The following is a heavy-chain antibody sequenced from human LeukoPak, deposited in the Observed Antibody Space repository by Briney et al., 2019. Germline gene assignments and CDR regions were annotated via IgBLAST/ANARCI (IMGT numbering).Heavy chain of an antibody. CDR3: AKEQPYGSGTFDY. D-gene: IGHD3-10*01. J-gene: IGHJ4*02. CDR1: GFTVSSNY. V-gene: IGHV3-23*01. Sequence: PGGSLRLSCAASGFTVSSNYMSWVRQAPGKGLEWVSAISGSGGSTYYADSVKGRFTISRDNSKNTLYLQMNSLRAEDTAVYYCAKEQPYGSGTFDYWGQGTLVTVSS. CDR2: ISGSGGST.